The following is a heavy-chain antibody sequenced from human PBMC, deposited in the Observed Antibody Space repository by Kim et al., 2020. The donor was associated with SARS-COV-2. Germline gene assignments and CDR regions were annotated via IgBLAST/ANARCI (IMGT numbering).Heavy chain of an antibody. CDR2: MNPNSGNT. V-gene: IGHV1-8*01. CDR3: ARGFHSRITMVRGKWYGMDV. Sequence: ASVKVSCKASGYTFTSYDINWVRQATGQGLEWMGWMNPNSGNTGYAQKFQGRVTMTRNTSISTAYMELSSLRSEDTAVYYCARGFHSRITMVRGKWYGMDVWGQGTTVTVSS. J-gene: IGHJ6*02. CDR1: GYTFTSYD. D-gene: IGHD3-10*01.